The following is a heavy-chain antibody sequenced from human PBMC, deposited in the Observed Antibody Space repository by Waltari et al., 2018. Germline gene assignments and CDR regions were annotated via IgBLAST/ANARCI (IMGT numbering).Heavy chain of an antibody. CDR2: TSPDGFN. J-gene: IGHJ4*02. Sequence: QVQIHQWGAGLLRPSETLSLTCAVSGGSFNDYSWSWIRQPPGKGLEWVGVTSPDGFNKYYADSVQGRFTISRDRSLQMSALRSEDTAVYYCARGGSDRAPLDYWGRGTLVTVSS. D-gene: IGHD1-1*01. CDR1: GGSFNDYS. CDR3: ARGGSDRAPLDY. V-gene: IGHV3-30*15.